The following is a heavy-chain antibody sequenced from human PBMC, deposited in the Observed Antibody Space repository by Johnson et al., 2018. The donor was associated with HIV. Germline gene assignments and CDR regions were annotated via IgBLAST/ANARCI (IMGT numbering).Heavy chain of an antibody. CDR1: GFTFSNYG. D-gene: IGHD6-6*01. V-gene: IGHV3-7*01. CDR2: FRQAGSAT. Sequence: EVQLVESGGGLVQPGGSLRLSCAGSGFTFSNYGMSWVRQAPGKGLEWVAKFRQAGSATYSVNSVQGRFTIARDNAKSSRYVEMNSLRAEDTAVYYCARDGVGYSSLKDAFDICGQGTMVTVSS. CDR3: ARDGVGYSSLKDAFDI. J-gene: IGHJ3*02.